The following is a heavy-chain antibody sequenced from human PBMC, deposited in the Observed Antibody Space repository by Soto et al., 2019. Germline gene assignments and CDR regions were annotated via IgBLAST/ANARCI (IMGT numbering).Heavy chain of an antibody. Sequence: GGSLRLSCAASGFTFSSYGMHWVRQAPGKGLEWVAVIWYDGSNKYYADSVKGRFTISRDNSKNTLYLQMNSLRAEDTAVYYCARPPTSCSGGSCYEDYFDYWGQGTLVTVSS. D-gene: IGHD2-15*01. CDR3: ARPPTSCSGGSCYEDYFDY. J-gene: IGHJ4*02. CDR2: IWYDGSNK. CDR1: GFTFSSYG. V-gene: IGHV3-33*01.